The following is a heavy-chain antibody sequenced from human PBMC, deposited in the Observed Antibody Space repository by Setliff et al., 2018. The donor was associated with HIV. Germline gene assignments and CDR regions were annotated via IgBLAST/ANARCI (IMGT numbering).Heavy chain of an antibody. V-gene: IGHV3-7*01. D-gene: IGHD6-13*01. Sequence: LRLSCVASGLPFYNYWMTWLRRAPGRGLEWVANIKQDGSDMHYIESVKGRFTIFRDNAKNSVFLQMNSLRAEDTGVYYCATQTGFYNSHWYDYWGQGTMVTVPQ. CDR3: ATQTGFYNSHWYDY. CDR1: GLPFYNYW. CDR2: IKQDGSDM. J-gene: IGHJ4*02.